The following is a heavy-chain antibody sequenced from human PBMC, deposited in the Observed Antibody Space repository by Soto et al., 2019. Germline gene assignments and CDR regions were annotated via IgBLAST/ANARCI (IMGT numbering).Heavy chain of an antibody. V-gene: IGHV6-1*01. D-gene: IGHD2-15*01. CDR1: GDSVSNNGAT. CDR2: AYYRSRWLY. Sequence: QTLSLTCAICGDSVSNNGATWNWIRQSPSRGLEWLGRAYYRSRWLYDYATSVRGRITINPDTSRNQFSLQLNSVTPEDTAVYYCARDPPDFNSGFDYWGQGTPVTVSS. CDR3: ARDPPDFNSGFDY. J-gene: IGHJ4*02.